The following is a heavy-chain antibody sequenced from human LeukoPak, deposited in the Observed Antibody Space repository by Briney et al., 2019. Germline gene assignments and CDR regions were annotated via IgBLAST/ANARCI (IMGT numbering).Heavy chain of an antibody. V-gene: IGHV3-30*03. CDR1: GFTFSSYG. J-gene: IGHJ4*02. D-gene: IGHD6-13*01. CDR2: ISYDGSNK. Sequence: GGSLRLSCAASGFTFSSYGMHWVRQAPGKGLEWVAVISYDGSNKYYADSVKGRFTISRDNSKNTLYLQMNSLRAEDTSVYYCARGAAGGSGGIDYWGQGTLVTVSS. CDR3: ARGAAGGSGGIDY.